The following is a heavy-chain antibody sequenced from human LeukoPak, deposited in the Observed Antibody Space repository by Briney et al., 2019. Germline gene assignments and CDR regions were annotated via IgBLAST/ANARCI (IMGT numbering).Heavy chain of an antibody. CDR1: GFTFSSYG. CDR2: IWYDGSNK. CDR3: ARESPRGLVDY. D-gene: IGHD6-19*01. J-gene: IGHJ4*02. V-gene: IGHV3-33*01. Sequence: GGSLRLSCAASGFTFSSYGMHWVRQAPGKGLEWVAVIWYDGSNKYYADSVKGRFTISRDNSKNTLYPQMNSLRAEDTAVYYCARESPRGLVDYWGQGTLVTVSS.